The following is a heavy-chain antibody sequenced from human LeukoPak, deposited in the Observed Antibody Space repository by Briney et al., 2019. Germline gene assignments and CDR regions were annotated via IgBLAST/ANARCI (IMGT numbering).Heavy chain of an antibody. D-gene: IGHD3-10*01. Sequence: PGGSLRLSCAASGFTFSSYAMSWVRQAPGKGLEWVAVIWFDGSKESYAESVKGRFTISRDNSKNTMYVQMNSLRVEDTAVYYCARGFMGSSLDYWGQGTLVTVSS. CDR3: ARGFMGSSLDY. CDR1: GFTFSSYA. CDR2: IWFDGSKE. V-gene: IGHV3-33*08. J-gene: IGHJ4*02.